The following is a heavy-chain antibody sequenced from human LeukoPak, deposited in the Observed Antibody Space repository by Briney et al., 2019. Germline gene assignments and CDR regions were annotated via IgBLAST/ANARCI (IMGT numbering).Heavy chain of an antibody. CDR3: AKDMITFGGVIVFPFDY. Sequence: GGSLRLSCAASGFTFSSYAMSWVRQAPGKGLEWVSAISGSGGSTYYADSVKGRFTISRDNSKNTLYLQMNSLRAEDTAVYYCAKDMITFGGVIVFPFDYWGQGTLVTVSS. CDR1: GFTFSSYA. J-gene: IGHJ4*02. CDR2: ISGSGGST. V-gene: IGHV3-23*01. D-gene: IGHD3-16*02.